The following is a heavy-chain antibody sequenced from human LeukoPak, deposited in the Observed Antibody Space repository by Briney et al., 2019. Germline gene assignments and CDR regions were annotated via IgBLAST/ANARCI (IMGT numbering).Heavy chain of an antibody. CDR1: GFTVSSNY. V-gene: IGHV3-64D*06. J-gene: IGHJ4*02. CDR3: VGDQVDDTGYLR. Sequence: LSGGSLRLSCAASGFTVSSNYMSWVRQAPGKGLEYVSVINGDGRTTYYIDSVKGRFTISRDNSKNTLYLQMSSLSTEDTAVYYCVGDQVDDTGYLRWGQGTRVTVSA. CDR2: INGDGRTT. D-gene: IGHD5-12*01.